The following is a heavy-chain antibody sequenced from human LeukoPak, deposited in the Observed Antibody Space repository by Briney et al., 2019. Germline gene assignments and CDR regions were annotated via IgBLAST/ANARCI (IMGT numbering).Heavy chain of an antibody. V-gene: IGHV4-30-4*07. J-gene: IGHJ5*02. D-gene: IGHD2-2*01. Sequence: SETLSLTCAVSGDSISSGGYSWSWIRQPPGKGLECIAYIHYSGSTYNNPSLKSRLSISIDTSKNQFSLKLNSVTAADTAVYYCARVVVAAGNNWFDPWGQGTLVTVSS. CDR2: IHYSGST. CDR3: ARVVVAAGNNWFDP. CDR1: GDSISSGGYS.